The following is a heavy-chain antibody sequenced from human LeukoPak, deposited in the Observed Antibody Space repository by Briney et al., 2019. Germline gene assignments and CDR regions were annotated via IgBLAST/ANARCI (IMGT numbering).Heavy chain of an antibody. J-gene: IGHJ4*02. D-gene: IGHD3-10*01. CDR3: AREVSSVGANYFDY. CDR1: GYIFSDYT. CDR2: INGENGNT. V-gene: IGHV1-3*03. Sequence: ASVKVSCKASGYIFSDYTMHWVRQAPGQRLEWMGWINGENGNTKYSQELRGRVTFTSDSSATTVYMELSSLRSEDVAVYYCAREVSSVGANYFDYWGQGTLVTVSS.